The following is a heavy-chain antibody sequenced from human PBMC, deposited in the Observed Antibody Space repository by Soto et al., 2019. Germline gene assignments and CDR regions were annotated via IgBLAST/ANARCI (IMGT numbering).Heavy chain of an antibody. D-gene: IGHD3-3*01. CDR2: ITTAATRNI. V-gene: IGHV3-21*02. J-gene: IGHJ6*02. CDR1: GFPFSSYT. Sequence: EVQLVESGGSLVNPGGSLRLSCSASGFPFSSYTMYWVRQAPGKGLEWVSSITTAATRNIFYADSVKGRFTISRDNANNILYLLMNNVRVEDTAVYYCERDDPIFGAIPRMDIWGQGTTVTVSS. CDR3: ERDDPIFGAIPRMDI.